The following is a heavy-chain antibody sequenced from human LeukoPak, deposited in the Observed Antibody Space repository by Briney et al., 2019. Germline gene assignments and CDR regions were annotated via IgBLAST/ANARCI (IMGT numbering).Heavy chain of an antibody. J-gene: IGHJ4*02. V-gene: IGHV1-69*13. CDR3: ARLIVCTNGVCLDY. CDR1: GGTFSSYA. CDR2: IIPIFGTA. Sequence: SVKVSCKASGGTFSSYAISWVRQAPGQGLEWMGGIIPIFGTANYAQKFQGRVTITADESTSTAYMELSSLRSEDTAVYYCARLIVCTNGVCLDYWGQGTLVTISS. D-gene: IGHD2-8*01.